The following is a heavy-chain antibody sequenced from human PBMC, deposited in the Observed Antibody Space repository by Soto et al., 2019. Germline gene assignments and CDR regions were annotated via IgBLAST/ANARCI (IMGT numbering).Heavy chain of an antibody. CDR2: IYYSGSTT. J-gene: IGHJ4*02. D-gene: IGHD1-26*01. CDR1: GGSISSYY. CDR3: ARGNSGYFDY. Sequence: SETLSLTCTVSGGSISSYYWSWIRQPPGKGLEWIGYIYYSGSTTNYNPSLKSRVTISVDTSKNQFSLKLSSVTAADTAVYYCARGNSGYFDYWGQGTLVTISS. V-gene: IGHV4-59*01.